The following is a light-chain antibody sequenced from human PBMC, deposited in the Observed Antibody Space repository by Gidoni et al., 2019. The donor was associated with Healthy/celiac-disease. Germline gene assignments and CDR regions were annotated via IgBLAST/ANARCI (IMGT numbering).Light chain of an antibody. J-gene: IGKJ1*01. V-gene: IGKV1-8*01. CDR2: AAS. CDR3: QQYYSYPRT. Sequence: RITQSPSPLPAPTRDRLTITCRASPGISSDLARYQQKPGKAPKLLIYAASTLQSGVPSRFSGSGSGTDFTLTISCLQAEDFATYYCQQYYSYPRTFGQGTKVEIK. CDR1: PGISSD.